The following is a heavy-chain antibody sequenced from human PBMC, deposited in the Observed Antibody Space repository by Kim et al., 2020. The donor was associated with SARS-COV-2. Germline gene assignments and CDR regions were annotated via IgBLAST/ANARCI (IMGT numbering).Heavy chain of an antibody. CDR1: GFTFSSYG. Sequence: GGSLRLSCAASGFTFSSYGMHWVRQAPGKGLEWVAVISYDGSNKYYADSVKGRFTISRDNSKNTLYLQMNSLRAEDTAVYYCAKGTLGPYYDFWSGYYKNYDAFDIWGQGTMVTVSS. CDR3: AKGTLGPYYDFWSGYYKNYDAFDI. CDR2: ISYDGSNK. D-gene: IGHD3-3*01. J-gene: IGHJ3*02. V-gene: IGHV3-30*18.